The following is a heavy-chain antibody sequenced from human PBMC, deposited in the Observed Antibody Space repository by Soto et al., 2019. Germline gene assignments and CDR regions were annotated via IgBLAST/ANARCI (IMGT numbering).Heavy chain of an antibody. J-gene: IGHJ3*02. Sequence: QVQLVQSGAEVKKPGASVKVSCKASGDTFTSDGISWVRQAPGQGLEWMGWISAYNGNTNYAQKLQGRVTMTTDTSTSTAYMELRSLRSDDMAVYYCARDGQQWLVREAFDIWGQGTMVTVSS. D-gene: IGHD6-19*01. CDR2: ISAYNGNT. CDR1: GDTFTSDG. V-gene: IGHV1-18*03. CDR3: ARDGQQWLVREAFDI.